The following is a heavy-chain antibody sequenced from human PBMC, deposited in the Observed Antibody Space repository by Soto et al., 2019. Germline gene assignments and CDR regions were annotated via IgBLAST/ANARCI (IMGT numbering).Heavy chain of an antibody. CDR3: ARAPRYGDYYFDY. J-gene: IGHJ4*02. CDR2: IYYSGST. D-gene: IGHD4-17*01. V-gene: IGHV4-59*08. CDR1: GVSISSYY. Sequence: SETLSLTCTVSGVSISSYYWSWIRQPPGKGLEWIGYIYYSGSTNYNPSLKSRVTISVDTSKNQFSLKLSSVTAADTAVYYCARAPRYGDYYFDYWGQGTLVTVSS.